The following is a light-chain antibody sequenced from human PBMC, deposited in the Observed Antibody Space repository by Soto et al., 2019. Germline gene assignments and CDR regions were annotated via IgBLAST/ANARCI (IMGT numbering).Light chain of an antibody. CDR3: QQYGSSLVYT. J-gene: IGKJ2*01. CDR1: QSISSSY. CDR2: GAS. Sequence: DIWLTQSPGTLSLSPGERATLPCRSSQSISSSYFAWYQQKPGQAPRLLIYGASSRATGIPDRFSGSGSGTDFTLTISRLEPEDFAVYYCQQYGSSLVYTFGQGTRLEIK. V-gene: IGKV3-20*01.